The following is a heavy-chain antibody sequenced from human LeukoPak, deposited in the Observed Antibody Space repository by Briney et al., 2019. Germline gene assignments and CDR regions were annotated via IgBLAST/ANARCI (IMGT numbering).Heavy chain of an antibody. D-gene: IGHD3-16*01. J-gene: IGHJ4*02. CDR3: ARDQWGSGRRFDY. V-gene: IGHV4-39*07. CDR2: MYYSGST. Sequence: SETLSLTCTVSGGSISGRSYYWGWIRQPPGKGLEWVGSMYYSGSTYSNPSLKSRVTISVDTSKNQFSLRLSSVTAADTAVYYCARDQWGSGRRFDYWGQGTLVTVSS. CDR1: GGSISGRSYY.